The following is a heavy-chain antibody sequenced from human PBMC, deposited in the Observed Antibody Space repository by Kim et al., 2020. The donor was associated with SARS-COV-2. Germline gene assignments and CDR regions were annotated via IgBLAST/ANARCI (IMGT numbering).Heavy chain of an antibody. CDR3: TRERVTEKSHFDY. J-gene: IGHJ4*02. D-gene: IGHD2-21*02. CDR1: GFTFSRFW. Sequence: GGSLRLSCAASGFTFSRFWMSWVRQAPGKGLEWVANIKEDGTETYYVDSVDGRFTISRDNARNSLFLQMNSLRAEDTAVYYCTRERVTEKSHFDYWGQGTLVTVSS. CDR2: IKEDGTET. V-gene: IGHV3-7*01.